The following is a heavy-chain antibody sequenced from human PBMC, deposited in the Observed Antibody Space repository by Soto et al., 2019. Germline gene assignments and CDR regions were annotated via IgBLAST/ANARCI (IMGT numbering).Heavy chain of an antibody. Sequence: QVQLVQSGGEVKKPGASVTVSCKASGYTFSNYHITWVRQAPGQGLEWMAWINAYNGMTNYALRFQGRVTMTRDTTTRTALMELRNRGSEDTAVYFCAKSPRGEMATDWGQGTLVTVSS. CDR2: INAYNGMT. CDR1: GYTFSNYH. D-gene: IGHD5-12*01. J-gene: IGHJ4*02. V-gene: IGHV1-18*01. CDR3: AKSPRGEMATD.